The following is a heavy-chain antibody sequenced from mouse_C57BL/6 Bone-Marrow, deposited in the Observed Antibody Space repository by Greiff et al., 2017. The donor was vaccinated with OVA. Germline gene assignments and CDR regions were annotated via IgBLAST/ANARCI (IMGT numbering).Heavy chain of an antibody. J-gene: IGHJ3*01. V-gene: IGHV1-75*01. Sequence: QVQLQQSGPELVKPGASVKISCKASGYTFTDYYINWVKQRPGQGLEWIGWIFPGSGSTYYNEKFKGKATLTVDKSSSTAYMLLSSLTSEDSAVYFCARTLDSSGHPWFAYWGQGTLVTVSA. CDR2: IFPGSGST. D-gene: IGHD3-2*02. CDR1: GYTFTDYY. CDR3: ARTLDSSGHPWFAY.